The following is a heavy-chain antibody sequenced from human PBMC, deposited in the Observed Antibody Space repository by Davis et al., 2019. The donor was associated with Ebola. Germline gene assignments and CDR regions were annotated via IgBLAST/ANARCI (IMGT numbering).Heavy chain of an antibody. Sequence: PGGSLRLSCAASGFTFSSYWMSWVRQAPGKGLEWVANIKQDGSEKYYVDSVKGRFTISRDNAKNSLYLQMNSLRAEDTAVYYCARGPPRTELLNDAFDIWGQGTMVTVSS. CDR3: ARGPPRTELLNDAFDI. J-gene: IGHJ3*02. CDR1: GFTFSSYW. V-gene: IGHV3-7*01. D-gene: IGHD1-26*01. CDR2: IKQDGSEK.